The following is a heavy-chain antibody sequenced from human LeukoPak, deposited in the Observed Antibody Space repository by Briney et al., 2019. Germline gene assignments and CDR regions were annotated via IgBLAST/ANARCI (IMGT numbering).Heavy chain of an antibody. V-gene: IGHV3-33*01. D-gene: IGHD3-22*01. CDR2: IWYDGSNK. Sequence: PGGSLRLSCAASGFTFSSYGMHWVRQAPGKGLEWVAVIWYDGSNKYYADSVKGRFTISRDNSKNTLYLQMNSLRAGDTAVYYCARSGYDSSGYYFASNNWFDPWGQGTLVTVSS. J-gene: IGHJ5*02. CDR1: GFTFSSYG. CDR3: ARSGYDSSGYYFASNNWFDP.